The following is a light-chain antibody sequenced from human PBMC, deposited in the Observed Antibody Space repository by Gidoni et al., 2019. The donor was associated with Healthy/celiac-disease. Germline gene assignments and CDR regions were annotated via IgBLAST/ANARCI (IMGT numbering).Light chain of an antibody. CDR1: QGISSA. Sequence: AIQLTQSPSSLSASVGDRVTITCRASQGISSALAWYQQKPGKAPKLLIYDASSLESGVPSRFIGSGSGTDFTLTISSLQPEDFATYYCHQFNSYPQTFGQGTKVEIK. CDR2: DAS. V-gene: IGKV1-13*02. CDR3: HQFNSYPQT. J-gene: IGKJ1*01.